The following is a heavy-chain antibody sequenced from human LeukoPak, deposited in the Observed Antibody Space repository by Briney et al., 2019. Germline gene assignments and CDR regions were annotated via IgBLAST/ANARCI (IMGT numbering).Heavy chain of an antibody. D-gene: IGHD2-15*01. J-gene: IGHJ4*02. CDR1: GFTFSNAW. Sequence: GGSLRLSCAASGFTFSNAWMNWVRQAPGKGLEWVGRIKSKTDGGTTDYAAPVKGRFAISRDDSKTTLYLQMNSLKTEDTAVYYCTTRYCSGGRCDYWGQGTLVTVSS. V-gene: IGHV3-15*01. CDR3: TTRYCSGGRCDY. CDR2: IKSKTDGGTT.